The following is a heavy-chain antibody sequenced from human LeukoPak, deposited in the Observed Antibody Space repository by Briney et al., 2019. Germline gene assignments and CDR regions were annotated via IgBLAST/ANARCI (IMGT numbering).Heavy chain of an antibody. D-gene: IGHD6-19*01. J-gene: IGHJ3*02. V-gene: IGHV4-38-2*01. Sequence: SETLSLTRAVSGYSISSGYYWGWIRQPPGKGLEWIGSIYHSGSTYYNPSLKSRVTISVDTSKNQFSLKLSSVTAADTAVYYCARGTVSGWFFDAFDIWGQGTMVTVSS. CDR2: IYHSGST. CDR1: GYSISSGYY. CDR3: ARGTVSGWFFDAFDI.